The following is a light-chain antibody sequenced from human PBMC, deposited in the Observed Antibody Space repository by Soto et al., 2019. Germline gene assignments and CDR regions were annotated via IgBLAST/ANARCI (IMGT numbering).Light chain of an antibody. CDR2: EVS. CDR3: CSYAGSSYYV. J-gene: IGLJ1*01. V-gene: IGLV2-14*01. Sequence: QSVLTQPASVSGSPGQSITISCTGTGSDVGPYHYVSWYQQHPGKAPKLMIYEVSNRPSGVSHRFSGSKSGNTASLTISGLHPDDEADYYCCSYAGSSYYVFGSGTKLTVL. CDR1: GSDVGPYHY.